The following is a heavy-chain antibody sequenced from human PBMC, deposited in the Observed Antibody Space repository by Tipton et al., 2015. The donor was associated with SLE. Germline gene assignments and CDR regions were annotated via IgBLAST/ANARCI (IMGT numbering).Heavy chain of an antibody. Sequence: SLRLSCAASRFTFNNYAMNWVRQATGKGLEWVSAIGTAGDTYYPGSVKGRFTISRENAKNSLYLQMNSLRAGDTAVYYCARGAITFGGVIVLYYFDYWGQGTLVTVSS. D-gene: IGHD3-16*02. J-gene: IGHJ4*02. CDR1: RFTFNNYA. CDR2: IGTAGDT. V-gene: IGHV3-13*04. CDR3: ARGAITFGGVIVLYYFDY.